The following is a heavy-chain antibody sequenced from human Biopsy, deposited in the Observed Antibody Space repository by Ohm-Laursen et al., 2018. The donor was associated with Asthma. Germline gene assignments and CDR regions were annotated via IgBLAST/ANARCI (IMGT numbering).Heavy chain of an antibody. D-gene: IGHD1-26*01. V-gene: IGHV3-23*01. CDR2: ISGNGDNT. Sequence: GSLRLSCTASGFTFSSYALSWVRQAPGKGLEWVSSISGNGDNTHYSDSVQGRFIISRDNSKNTLYLQMNSLRVEDTAIYFCAKDKVGAANSYQYGMDVWGQGTTVTVSS. CDR3: AKDKVGAANSYQYGMDV. CDR1: GFTFSSYA. J-gene: IGHJ6*02.